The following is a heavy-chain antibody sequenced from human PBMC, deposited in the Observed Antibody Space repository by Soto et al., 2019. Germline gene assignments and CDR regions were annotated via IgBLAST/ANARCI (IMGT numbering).Heavy chain of an antibody. CDR1: GGSISSYY. V-gene: IGHV4-59*08. Sequence: SETLSLTCTVSGGSISSYYWSWIRQPPGKGLEWIGYIYYSGSTNYNPSLKSRVTISVDTSKNQFSLKLSSVTAADTAVYYCAGLPQYYDFWSGYYTTTYFDYWGQGTLVTVSS. CDR2: IYYSGST. J-gene: IGHJ4*02. D-gene: IGHD3-3*01. CDR3: AGLPQYYDFWSGYYTTTYFDY.